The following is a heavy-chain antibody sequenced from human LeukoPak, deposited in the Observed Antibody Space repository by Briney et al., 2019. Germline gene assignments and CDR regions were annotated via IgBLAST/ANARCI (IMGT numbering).Heavy chain of an antibody. V-gene: IGHV4-31*03. CDR2: IYYSGST. CDR1: GGSISSGGYY. D-gene: IGHD4-17*01. Sequence: SETLSLTCTVSGGSISSGGYYWSWIRQHPGKGLEWIGYIYYSGSTYYNPSLKSRVTISVDTSKNQFSLKLSSVTAADTAVYYCARAPATNIGSDYWGQGTLVTVSS. J-gene: IGHJ4*02. CDR3: ARAPATNIGSDY.